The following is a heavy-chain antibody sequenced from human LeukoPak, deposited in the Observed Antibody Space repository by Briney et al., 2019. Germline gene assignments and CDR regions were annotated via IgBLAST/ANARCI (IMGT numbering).Heavy chain of an antibody. J-gene: IGHJ2*01. CDR2: IYYSGST. V-gene: IGHV4-59*01. CDR3: ARVGTTVTTRSYWYFDL. Sequence: SETLSLTCTVSGGSINCYYWSWLRQPPGKGVEWIGYIYYSGSTNYNPSLKSRVTISVDTSKNQFSRKLSSVTAAVTAVYYCARVGTTVTTRSYWYFDLWGRGTLVTVSS. D-gene: IGHD4-17*01. CDR1: GGSINCYY.